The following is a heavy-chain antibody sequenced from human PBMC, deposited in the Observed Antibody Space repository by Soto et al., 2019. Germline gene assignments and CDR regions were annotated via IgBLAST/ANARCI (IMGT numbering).Heavy chain of an antibody. CDR3: AKDGPRPHGSTDNYFDY. J-gene: IGHJ4*02. CDR2: ISGLGTST. D-gene: IGHD6-13*01. CDR1: VFTFSSYA. Sequence: TWWSLRLSCSASVFTFSSYAMSWFRQAPGKGLEWVSAISGLGTSTYYADSVKGRFTISRDDSKNTLYLQMNSLRAEDTAVYYCAKDGPRPHGSTDNYFDYWGQGTLVTVSS. V-gene: IGHV3-23*01.